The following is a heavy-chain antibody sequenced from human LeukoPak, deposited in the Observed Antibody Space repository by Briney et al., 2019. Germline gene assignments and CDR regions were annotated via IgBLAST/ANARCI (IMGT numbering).Heavy chain of an antibody. V-gene: IGHV4-34*08. CDR2: INHSGST. J-gene: IGHJ4*02. CDR1: GFTFSSYA. Sequence: KPGGSLRLSCAASGFTFSSYAMSWVRQAPGKGLEWIGEINHSGSTNYNPSLKSRVTISVDTSKNQFSLKLSSVTAADTAVYYCATTRVGATPRHFDYWGQGTLVTVSS. CDR3: ATTRVGATPRHFDY. D-gene: IGHD1-26*01.